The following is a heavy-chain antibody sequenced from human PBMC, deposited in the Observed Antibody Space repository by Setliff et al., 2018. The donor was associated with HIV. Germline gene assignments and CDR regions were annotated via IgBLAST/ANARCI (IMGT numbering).Heavy chain of an antibody. D-gene: IGHD1-7*01. Sequence: ETLSLTCAVYGGSFSDYYWSWIRQPPGKGLEWIGEINHSGSTSYSPSLMSRVTISVDTSKKQFSLNLSSVTAADTAVYYCARVELGHFDYWGQGTLVTVSS. V-gene: IGHV4-34*01. J-gene: IGHJ4*02. CDR1: GGSFSDYY. CDR3: ARVELGHFDY. CDR2: INHSGST.